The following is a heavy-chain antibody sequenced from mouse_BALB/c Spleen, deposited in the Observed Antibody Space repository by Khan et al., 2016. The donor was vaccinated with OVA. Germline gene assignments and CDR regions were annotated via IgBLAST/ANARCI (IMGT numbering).Heavy chain of an antibody. CDR1: GFTFSTYG. CDR2: ISGDSSTI. V-gene: IGHV5-17*02. CDR3: ATSYFYGYYFDY. Sequence: EVELVESGGGLVQPGGSRKLSCAASGFTFSTYGMHWVRQAPEKGLEWVAYISGDSSTIYYADTVKGRFTISRDNPKNTLFLQMTSLMSEDTARYYCATSYFYGYYFDYWRPCTTLTVSS. D-gene: IGHD1-1*01. J-gene: IGHJ2*01.